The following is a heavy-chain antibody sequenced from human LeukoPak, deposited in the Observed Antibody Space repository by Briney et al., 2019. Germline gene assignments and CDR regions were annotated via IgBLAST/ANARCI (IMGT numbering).Heavy chain of an antibody. Sequence: ASVKVSCKASGYTFTGYYMHWVRQAPGQGLEWMGWINPNSGGTNYAQKFQGRVTMTRDTSISTAYMELSRLRSDDPAVYYCARVSRYCSSTSCRILDYWGQGTLVTVSS. J-gene: IGHJ4*02. V-gene: IGHV1-2*02. D-gene: IGHD2-2*01. CDR3: ARVSRYCSSTSCRILDY. CDR2: INPNSGGT. CDR1: GYTFTGYY.